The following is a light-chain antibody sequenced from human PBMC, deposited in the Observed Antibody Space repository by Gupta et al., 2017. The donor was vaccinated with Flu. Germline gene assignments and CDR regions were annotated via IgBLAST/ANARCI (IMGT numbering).Light chain of an antibody. CDR3: SSHTVSDTFV. CDR2: EVT. J-gene: IGLJ1*01. V-gene: IGLV2-8*01. CDR1: SGDIGAYKY. Sequence: QSALTQPPSASGSPGQSITISCTGTSGDIGAYKYVSWHQQHAGKAPKLIIYEVTKRPSGVPDRFSGSKSGNTASLTVSGLQAEDEGDYYCSSHTVSDTFVFGTGTAVTVL.